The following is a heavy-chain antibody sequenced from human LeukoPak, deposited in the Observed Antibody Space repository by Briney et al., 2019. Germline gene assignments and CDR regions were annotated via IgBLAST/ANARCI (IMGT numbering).Heavy chain of an antibody. CDR2: ISHDGINT. Sequence: GGSLRLSCAASGITFRSYAMHWVRQAPGKGLDWVAVISHDGINTYYADSVKGRFTISRDNSKNTLYLQVNSLRVEDTAVYYCVKDQREAYRSGWSRDFDYWGQGTLVTVSS. CDR1: GITFRSYA. D-gene: IGHD6-19*01. V-gene: IGHV3-30*04. CDR3: VKDQREAYRSGWSRDFDY. J-gene: IGHJ4*02.